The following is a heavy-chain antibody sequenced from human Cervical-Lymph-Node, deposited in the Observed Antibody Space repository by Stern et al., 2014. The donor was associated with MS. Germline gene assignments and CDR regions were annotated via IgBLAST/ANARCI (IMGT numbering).Heavy chain of an antibody. CDR1: GFNFNINA. Sequence: EVQLLEAEGGLALPGGSLRLSCATSGFNFNINAMSWVRQAPGKGMEWVSRISANGHVANDADCVKGRLSISRDNSKNTVHLQLNSLRVEDTAVYYCARESQNYYGMDIWGQGTTVTVSS. J-gene: IGHJ6*02. V-gene: IGHV3-23*01. CDR3: ARESQNYYGMDI. CDR2: ISANGHVA. D-gene: IGHD2/OR15-2a*01.